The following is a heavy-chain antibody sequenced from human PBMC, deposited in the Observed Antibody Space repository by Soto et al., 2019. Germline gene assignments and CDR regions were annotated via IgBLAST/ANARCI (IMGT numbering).Heavy chain of an antibody. Sequence: ASVKVSCKASGYTFTGYYMHWVRQAPGQGLEWMGWINPNSGGTNYAQKFQGWVTMTRDTSISTAYMELSRLRSDDTAVYYCARTGYCSGGSCYSEAFDYWGQGTLVTSPQ. CDR3: ARTGYCSGGSCYSEAFDY. V-gene: IGHV1-2*04. J-gene: IGHJ4*02. CDR1: GYTFTGYY. CDR2: INPNSGGT. D-gene: IGHD2-15*01.